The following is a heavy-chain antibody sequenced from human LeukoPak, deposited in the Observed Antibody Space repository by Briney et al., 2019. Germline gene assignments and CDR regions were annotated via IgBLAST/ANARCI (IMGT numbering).Heavy chain of an antibody. V-gene: IGHV4-59*01. Sequence: SETLSLPCTVSGGSISSYYWSWIRQSPGKGLEWIGYIYYSGSTNYNPSLKSRVTISVDTSKNQFSLKLSSVTAADTAVYYCARWTTVVTPRYYYGMDVWGQGTTVTVSS. CDR3: ARWTTVVTPRYYYGMDV. D-gene: IGHD4-23*01. J-gene: IGHJ6*02. CDR2: IYYSGST. CDR1: GGSISSYY.